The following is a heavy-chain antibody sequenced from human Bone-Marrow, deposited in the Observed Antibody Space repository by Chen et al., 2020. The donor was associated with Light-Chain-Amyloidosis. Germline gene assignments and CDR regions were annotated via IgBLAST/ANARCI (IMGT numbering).Heavy chain of an antibody. CDR1: GYTFPNYW. V-gene: IGHV5-51*01. D-gene: IGHD5-12*01. CDR3: ARRRDGYNFDY. Sequence: EVQLEQSGPEVKKPGESLTISCKGSGYTFPNYWIGWVRQMPGKGLGWMGVIYPDDSDARYSPSFEGQVTISADKSITTAYLQWRSLKASDTAMYYCARRRDGYNFDYWGQGTLVTVSS. J-gene: IGHJ4*02. CDR2: IYPDDSDA.